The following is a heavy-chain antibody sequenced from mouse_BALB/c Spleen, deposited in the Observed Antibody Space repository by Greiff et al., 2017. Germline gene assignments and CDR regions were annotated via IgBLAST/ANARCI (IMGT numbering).Heavy chain of an antibody. V-gene: IGHV5-9-4*01. Sequence: EVQVVESGGGLVKPGGSLKLSCAASGFTFSSYAMSWVRQSPEKRLEWVAEISSGGSYTYYPDTVTGRFTISRDNAKNTLYLEMSSLRSEDTAMYYCAGRGYDHAYWGQGTLVTVSA. CDR3: AGRGYDHAY. CDR2: ISSGGSYT. J-gene: IGHJ3*01. CDR1: GFTFSSYA. D-gene: IGHD2-2*01.